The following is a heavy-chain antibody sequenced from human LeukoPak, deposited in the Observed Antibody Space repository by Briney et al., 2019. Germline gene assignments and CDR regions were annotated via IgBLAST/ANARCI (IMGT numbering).Heavy chain of an antibody. J-gene: IGHJ4*02. V-gene: IGHV3-74*01. CDR2: SDGSST. CDR3: ARTGGVRGVDY. D-gene: IGHD3-10*01. Sequence: GGSLRLSCAASGFTFSSYWMHWVRQAPGKGLVWVSRSDGSSTSYADSVKGRFTISRDNAKNTLYLQMNSLRAEDTAVYYCARTGGVRGVDYWGQGTLVTVSS. CDR1: GFTFSSYW.